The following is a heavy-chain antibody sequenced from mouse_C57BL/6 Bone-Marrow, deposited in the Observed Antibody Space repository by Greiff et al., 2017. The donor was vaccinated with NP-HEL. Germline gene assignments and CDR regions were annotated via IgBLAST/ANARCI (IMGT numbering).Heavy chain of an antibody. Sequence: EVKLVESGGGLVKPGGSLKLSCAASGFTFSSYAMSWVRQTPEKRLEWVATISDGGSYTYYPDNVKGRFTISRDNAKNNLYLQMSHLKSEDTAMYYCARDPSMVPAWFAYWGQGTLVTVSA. J-gene: IGHJ3*01. CDR1: GFTFSSYA. V-gene: IGHV5-4*01. D-gene: IGHD1-1*02. CDR2: ISDGGSYT. CDR3: ARDPSMVPAWFAY.